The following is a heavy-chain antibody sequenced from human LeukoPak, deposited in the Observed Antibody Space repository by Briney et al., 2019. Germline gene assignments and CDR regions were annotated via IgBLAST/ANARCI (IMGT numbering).Heavy chain of an antibody. CDR3: ARLEMATVDY. CDR2: ISSSSSYI. Sequence: PGGSLRLSCAASGSTFSSYSMNWVRQAPGKGLEWVSSISSSSSYIYYADSVKGRFTISRDNAKNSLYLQMNSLRAEDTAVYHCARLEMATVDYWGQGTLVTVSS. J-gene: IGHJ4*02. CDR1: GSTFSSYS. V-gene: IGHV3-21*01. D-gene: IGHD5-24*01.